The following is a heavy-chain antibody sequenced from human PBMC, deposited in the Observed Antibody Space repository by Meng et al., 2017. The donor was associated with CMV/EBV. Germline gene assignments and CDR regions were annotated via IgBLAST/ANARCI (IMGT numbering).Heavy chain of an antibody. CDR3: ACWYYYDSSGYQNY. D-gene: IGHD3-22*01. V-gene: IGHV4-4*07. Sequence: QLHLQRPGPGLGNPPETLSLTCPVSGGSISSYYWSWIRQPAGKGLEWIGRIYTSGSTNYNPSLKSRVTISVDTSKNQFSLKLSSVTAADTAVYYCACWYYYDSSGYQNYWGQGTLVTVSS. CDR1: GGSISSYY. CDR2: IYTSGST. J-gene: IGHJ4*02.